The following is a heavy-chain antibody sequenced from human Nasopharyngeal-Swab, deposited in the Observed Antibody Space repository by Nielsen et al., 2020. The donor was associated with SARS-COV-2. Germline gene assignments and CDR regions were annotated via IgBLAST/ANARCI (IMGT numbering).Heavy chain of an antibody. CDR3: ARDLYGDYLNYFDY. CDR2: IYSGGST. J-gene: IGHJ4*02. CDR1: GFTVSSNY. V-gene: IGHV3-53*01. D-gene: IGHD4-17*01. Sequence: GASLKISWAASGFTVSSNYMSWVRQAPGKGLEWVSVIYSGGSTYYADSVKGRFTISRDKSKNTLYLQMNSLRAEDTAVYYCARDLYGDYLNYFDYWGQGTLVTVSS.